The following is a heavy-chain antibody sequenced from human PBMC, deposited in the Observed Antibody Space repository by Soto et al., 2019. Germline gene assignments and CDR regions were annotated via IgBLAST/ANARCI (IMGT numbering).Heavy chain of an antibody. CDR2: IYYSGST. Sequence: SATLSLTCPLHGRSISFYYWSWIRQTPGTGLEWIAYIYYSGSTNYNPSLKSRVTISVDTSKNQCSLKLSSVTAADTAVYYCARASYYSDSFGYFLDSWGQGTLVTVS. V-gene: IGHV4-59*01. CDR1: GRSISFYY. D-gene: IGHD3-22*01. J-gene: IGHJ4*02. CDR3: ARASYYSDSFGYFLDS.